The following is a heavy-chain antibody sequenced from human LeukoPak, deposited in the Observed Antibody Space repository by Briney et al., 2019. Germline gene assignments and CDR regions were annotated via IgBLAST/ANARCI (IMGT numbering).Heavy chain of an antibody. CDR3: ARRRYYYGSGRPYYYYGMDV. CDR2: INRSGST. CDR1: GGSFSGYY. V-gene: IGHV4-34*01. J-gene: IGHJ6*02. D-gene: IGHD3-10*01. Sequence: SETLSLTCAVYGGSFSGYYWSWIRQPPGKGLEWIGEINRSGSTNYNPSLKSRVTVSVDTSKNQFSLKLSSVTAADTAVYYCARRRYYYGSGRPYYYYGMDVWGQGTTVTVSS.